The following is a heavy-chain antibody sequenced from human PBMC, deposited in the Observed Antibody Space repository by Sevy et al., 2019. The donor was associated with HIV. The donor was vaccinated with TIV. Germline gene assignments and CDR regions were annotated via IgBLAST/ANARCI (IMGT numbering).Heavy chain of an antibody. CDR1: GYSFTSHW. Sequence: GESLKISCKGHGYSFTSHWIGWVRQMPGKGLDWMGIIFPGDSETRYSPSFQGEVTISADKSISTAFLQWSSLKASDTAIYYCAGSRSGYFDSSGYYINWGQGTLVTVSS. V-gene: IGHV5-51*01. CDR2: IFPGDSET. J-gene: IGHJ4*02. D-gene: IGHD3-22*01. CDR3: AGSRSGYFDSSGYYIN.